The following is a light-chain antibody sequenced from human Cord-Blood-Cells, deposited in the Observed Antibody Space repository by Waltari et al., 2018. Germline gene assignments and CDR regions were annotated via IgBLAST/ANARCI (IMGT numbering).Light chain of an antibody. CDR1: SSDVGGSNY. J-gene: IGLJ3*02. CDR2: EGS. CDR3: SSYTSSSTWV. V-gene: IGLV2-14*01. Sequence: QSALTQPASVSGSPGQSITISCTGTSSDVGGSNYVSWYQQHPCKAPKLRIYEGSNRPPGVFKCFSGSKSGNTAALTISGLQAEDEADYYCSSYTSSSTWVFGGGAKLTVL.